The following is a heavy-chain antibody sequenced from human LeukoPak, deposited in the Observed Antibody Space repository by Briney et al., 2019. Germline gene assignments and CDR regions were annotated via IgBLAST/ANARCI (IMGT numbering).Heavy chain of an antibody. CDR1: GGSISSGRYY. V-gene: IGHV4-31*03. Sequence: PSETLSLTCTVSGGSISSGRYYWTWIRQHPGKGLEWIGYIYYSGSTFYNPSLKSRVTISLDTSQTQFSLKLSSVTAADTAVYYCARESGYVDYWGQGTLVTVSS. CDR2: IYYSGST. D-gene: IGHD1-26*01. CDR3: ARESGYVDY. J-gene: IGHJ4*02.